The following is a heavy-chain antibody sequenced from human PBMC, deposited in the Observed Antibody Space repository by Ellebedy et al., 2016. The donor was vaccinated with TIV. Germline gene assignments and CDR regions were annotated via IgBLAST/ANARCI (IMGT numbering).Heavy chain of an antibody. V-gene: IGHV3-53*01. CDR1: GFTVSNNY. D-gene: IGHD2-15*01. CDR2: IYSGGST. Sequence: GESLKISXAASGFTVSNNYMSWVRQAPGKGLEWVSLIYSGGSTYYADSVKGRFTISRDNAKNSVYLQMNSLSAEDTAVYYCAREGCSGGSCYSYWLDPWGQGTLVTVSS. CDR3: AREGCSGGSCYSYWLDP. J-gene: IGHJ5*02.